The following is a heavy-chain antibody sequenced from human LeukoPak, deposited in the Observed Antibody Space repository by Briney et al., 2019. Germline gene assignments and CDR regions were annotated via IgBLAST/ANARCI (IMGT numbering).Heavy chain of an antibody. V-gene: IGHV3-7*01. Sequence: HPGGSLRLSCAASEFTFSSYWMTWVRQAPGKGLEWVANINQDGSEKYYVDSVKGRFTISRDNTKNSLYLQMNSLRAEDTAVYYCVTLRYFDSLLPAWDYWGQGTLVTVSS. CDR1: EFTFSSYW. D-gene: IGHD3-9*01. CDR3: VTLRYFDSLLPAWDY. CDR2: INQDGSEK. J-gene: IGHJ4*02.